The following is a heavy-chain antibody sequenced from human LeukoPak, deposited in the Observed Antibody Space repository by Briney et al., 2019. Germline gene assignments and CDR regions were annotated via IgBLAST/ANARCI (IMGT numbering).Heavy chain of an antibody. J-gene: IGHJ4*02. Sequence: GGTLRLSCAASGFTFTNAWMYWVRQAPGKGLEWVARIKSRTDGGTTDSAAPVKGRFTISRDDSKNTLYLEMNSLKTEDTGVFYCATRINRDGYNWAYDHWGQGTLVTVSS. CDR2: IKSRTDGGTT. D-gene: IGHD5-24*01. V-gene: IGHV3-15*01. CDR1: GFTFTNAW. CDR3: ATRINRDGYNWAYDH.